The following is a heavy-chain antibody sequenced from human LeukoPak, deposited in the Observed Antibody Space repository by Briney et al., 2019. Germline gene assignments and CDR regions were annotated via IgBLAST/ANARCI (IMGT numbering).Heavy chain of an antibody. D-gene: IGHD1-26*01. CDR3: ARDRNGSYSRDY. CDR1: GFTFRSYG. Sequence: PGGSLRLSCAASGFTFRSYGMHWVRQVPGKGLEWVAIISYDGSVKYYADSVKGRFTISRDSFNDTLYLQMNSLRPDDSAVYNCARDRNGSYSRDYWGQGTLVTVSS. J-gene: IGHJ4*02. CDR2: ISYDGSVK. V-gene: IGHV3-30*03.